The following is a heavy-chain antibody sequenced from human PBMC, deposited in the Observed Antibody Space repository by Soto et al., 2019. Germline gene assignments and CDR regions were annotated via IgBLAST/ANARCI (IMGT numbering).Heavy chain of an antibody. D-gene: IGHD3-10*01. CDR2: TIPALGKT. V-gene: IGHV1-69*10. J-gene: IGHJ6*02. CDR1: GDNFKKNV. Sequence: SVKVSCKTSGDNFKKNVFTWVRQAPGQGLEWMGWTIPALGKTHYIEKFQGRVTITVDNATRTVYMEVRDLTSEDTAIYYCARGPFRPSAMDVWGQGTTVTVSS. CDR3: ARGPFRPSAMDV.